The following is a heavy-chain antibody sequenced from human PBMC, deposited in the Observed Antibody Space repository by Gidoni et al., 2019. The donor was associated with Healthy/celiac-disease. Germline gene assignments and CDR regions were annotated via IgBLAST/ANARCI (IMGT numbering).Heavy chain of an antibody. Sequence: EVQLLESGGGLVQPGGSLRLSCAASGFPFSSYAMRWVRQAPGKGLEWVSAISGSGGSTYYADSVKGRFTISRDNSKNTLYLQMNSLRAEDTAVYYCAKGRRIATSYYFDYWGQGTLVTVSS. D-gene: IGHD6-13*01. CDR3: AKGRRIATSYYFDY. CDR1: GFPFSSYA. V-gene: IGHV3-23*01. CDR2: ISGSGGST. J-gene: IGHJ4*02.